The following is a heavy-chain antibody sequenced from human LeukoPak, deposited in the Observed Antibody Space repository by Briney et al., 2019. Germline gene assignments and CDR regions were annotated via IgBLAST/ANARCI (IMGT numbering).Heavy chain of an antibody. Sequence: GGSLRLSCAASGFTFSSYWMHWVRQAPGKGLVWVSRINTDGSSTSYADSVRGRFTISRDNAKNTVYLQMNSLRTEDTAVYYCARGLPNYYGMDVWGQGTTVTVSS. V-gene: IGHV3-74*01. J-gene: IGHJ6*02. CDR1: GFTFSSYW. CDR2: INTDGSST. CDR3: ARGLPNYYGMDV.